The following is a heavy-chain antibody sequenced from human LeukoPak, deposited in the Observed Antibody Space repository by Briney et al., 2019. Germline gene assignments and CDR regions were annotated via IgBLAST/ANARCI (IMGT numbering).Heavy chain of an antibody. Sequence: ASVKVSCKASGYTFTSYGISWVRQAPGQGLEWMGWISAYNGNTNYAQKLQGRVTMTTDTSTSTAYMELRSLRSDDTAVYYCARIQTLYYYDSKNGMDVWGQGTTVTVSS. V-gene: IGHV1-18*01. CDR2: ISAYNGNT. CDR1: GYTFTSYG. CDR3: ARIQTLYYYDSKNGMDV. D-gene: IGHD3-22*01. J-gene: IGHJ6*02.